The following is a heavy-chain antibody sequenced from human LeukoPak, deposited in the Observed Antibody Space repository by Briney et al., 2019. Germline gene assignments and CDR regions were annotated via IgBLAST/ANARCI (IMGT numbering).Heavy chain of an antibody. Sequence: PGRTLRLPCAASGFTFGSFAMHCVRQAPGRGLECGAGISYGGSNKYYADSARVRFPIPRDNSKNTLYLQMHSLRTDDTPVYYCARESPACGEDCYFVYWGEGTLVTVSP. CDR2: ISYGGSNK. J-gene: IGHJ4*02. D-gene: IGHD2-21*02. CDR1: GFTFGSFA. CDR3: ARESPACGEDCYFVY. V-gene: IGHV3-30-3*01.